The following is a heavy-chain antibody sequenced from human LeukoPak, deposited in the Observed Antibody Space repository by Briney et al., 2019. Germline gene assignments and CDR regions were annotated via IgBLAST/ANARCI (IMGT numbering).Heavy chain of an antibody. J-gene: IGHJ6*03. CDR2: IYYSGST. D-gene: IGHD4-17*01. CDR3: ARAYGDTYYYYYYYMDV. CDR1: GGSISSSSYY. Sequence: SETLSLTCTVSGGSISSSSYYWGWIRQPPGKGLEWIGSIYYSGSTYYNPSLKSRVTISVDTSKNQFSLKLSSVTAADTAVYYCARAYGDTYYYYYYYMDVWGKGTTVTVSS. V-gene: IGHV4-39*07.